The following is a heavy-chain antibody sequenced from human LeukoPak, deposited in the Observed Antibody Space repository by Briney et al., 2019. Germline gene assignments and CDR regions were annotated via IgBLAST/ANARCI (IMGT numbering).Heavy chain of an antibody. Sequence: GGSLRLSCAASGFTFSTYAMSWVRQSPGKGLEWVSTLETSGSTAYYADSLKGGFTISRDNSKNTLYLQMNSLKVEDTAVYYCAKDLVVVTPSGIFDLWGRGTMVTVS. CDR3: AKDLVVVTPSGIFDL. J-gene: IGHJ3*01. CDR1: GFTFSTYA. D-gene: IGHD2-21*02. CDR2: LETSGSTA. V-gene: IGHV3-23*01.